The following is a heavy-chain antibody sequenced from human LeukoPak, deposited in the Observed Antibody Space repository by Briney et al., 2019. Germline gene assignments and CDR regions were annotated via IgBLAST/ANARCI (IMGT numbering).Heavy chain of an antibody. CDR3: ARGHGVVAASDDAFDI. Sequence: GGSLRLSCAASGFTFSVYSMNWVRQAPGKGLEWVSSITTSSSDMYYADSVKGRFTISRDNAKNSLYLQMNSLRAEDTAVYYCARGHGVVAASDDAFDIWGQGTMVTVSS. CDR1: GFTFSVYS. J-gene: IGHJ3*02. V-gene: IGHV3-21*01. D-gene: IGHD2-2*01. CDR2: ITTSSSDM.